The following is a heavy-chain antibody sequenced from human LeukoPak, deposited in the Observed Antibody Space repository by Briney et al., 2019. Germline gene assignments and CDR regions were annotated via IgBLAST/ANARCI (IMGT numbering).Heavy chain of an antibody. CDR1: GGSISSGSYY. D-gene: IGHD3-22*01. CDR2: IYTSGST. CDR3: ARESIFYYYDSSGSLFFDY. Sequence: SETLSLTCTVSGGSISSGSYYWSWIRQPAGKGLEWIVRIYTSGSTNYNPSLKSRVTISVDTSKNQFSLKLSSVTAADTAVYYCARESIFYYYDSSGSLFFDYWGQGTLVTVSS. V-gene: IGHV4-61*02. J-gene: IGHJ4*02.